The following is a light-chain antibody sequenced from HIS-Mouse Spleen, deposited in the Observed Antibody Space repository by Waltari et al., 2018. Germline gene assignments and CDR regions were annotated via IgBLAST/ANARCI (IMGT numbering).Light chain of an antibody. V-gene: IGLV2-11*01. CDR2: DVS. CDR3: CSYAGSYPVV. J-gene: IGLJ2*01. Sequence: QSALTQPRSVSGSPGQSVTISCTGTSSDFGGYNFFSWYQQHPGKAPKLTIYDVSKRPSGVPDRFSGSKSGNTASLTISGLQAEDEADYYCCSYAGSYPVVFGGGTKLTVL. CDR1: SSDFGGYNF.